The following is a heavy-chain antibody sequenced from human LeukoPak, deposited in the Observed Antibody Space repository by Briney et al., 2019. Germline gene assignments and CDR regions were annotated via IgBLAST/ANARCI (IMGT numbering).Heavy chain of an antibody. CDR1: GGTFSSYA. D-gene: IGHD6-6*01. V-gene: IGHV1-69*01. CDR2: IIPIFGTA. J-gene: IGHJ4*02. CDR3: ARGGQLVLAGDYYFDY. Sequence: ASAKVSCKASGGTFSSYAISWVRQAPGQGLEWMGGIIPIFGTANYAQKFQGRVTITADESTSTAYMKLSSLRSEDTAVYYCARGGQLVLAGDYYFDYWGQGTLVTVSS.